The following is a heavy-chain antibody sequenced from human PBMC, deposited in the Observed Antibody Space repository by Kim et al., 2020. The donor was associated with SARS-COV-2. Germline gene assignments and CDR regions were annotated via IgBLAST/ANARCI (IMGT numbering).Heavy chain of an antibody. J-gene: IGHJ5*01. CDR2: ISSSSRYK. CDR1: GFNFRSYS. Sequence: GGSLRLSCAASGFNFRSYSMNWVRQAPGKGLEWVSSISSSSRYKYYVDSVRGRFTISRDNAKNSLYLQMNNLRAEDTAVYYCARFPPGEGSSWYLNWFYSWGPGSLVTVSP. CDR3: ARFPPGEGSSWYLNWFYS. V-gene: IGHV3-21*06. D-gene: IGHD6-13*01.